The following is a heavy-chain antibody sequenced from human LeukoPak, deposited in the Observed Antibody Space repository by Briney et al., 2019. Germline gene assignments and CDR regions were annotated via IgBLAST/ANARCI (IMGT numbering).Heavy chain of an antibody. Sequence: GGSLRLSCAASGFTFSSYSMNWVRRAPGKGLEWVSYISSSSSAIYYADSVKGRFTISRDNAKNSLYLQMNSLRAEDTAVYYCARSRPSSHIVVVVGASRVAFDIWGQGTMVTVSS. V-gene: IGHV3-48*04. D-gene: IGHD2-21*01. J-gene: IGHJ3*02. CDR3: ARSRPSSHIVVVVGASRVAFDI. CDR1: GFTFSSYS. CDR2: ISSSSSAI.